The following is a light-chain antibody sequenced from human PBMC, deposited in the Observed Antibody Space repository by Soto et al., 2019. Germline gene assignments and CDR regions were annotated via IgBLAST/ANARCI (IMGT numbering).Light chain of an antibody. CDR2: SAS. CDR3: QQYGSSPLT. CDR1: QSVSSNY. V-gene: IGKV3-20*01. J-gene: IGKJ4*01. Sequence: ENVLTQSPGTLSLSPGERATLSCRASQSVSSNYLAWYQQKPGQAPRLFIYSASSRATGIPDRFSGSGSGTDFTLTISRLEPEDFAVYYCQQYGSSPLTFGGGTKVEIK.